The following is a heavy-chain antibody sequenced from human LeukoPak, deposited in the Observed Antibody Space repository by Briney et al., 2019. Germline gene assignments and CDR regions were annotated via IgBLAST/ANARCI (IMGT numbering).Heavy chain of an antibody. J-gene: IGHJ3*02. V-gene: IGHV3-33*01. CDR2: IWYDGSNK. Sequence: GGSLRLSCAASGFTFSSYGMHWVRQAPGKGLEWVAVIWYDGSNKYYADSVKGRFTISRDNSKNTLYLQMNSLRAEDTAVYYCARDFGGYAFDIWGQGTMVTVSS. CDR3: ARDFGGYAFDI. D-gene: IGHD3-16*01. CDR1: GFTFSSYG.